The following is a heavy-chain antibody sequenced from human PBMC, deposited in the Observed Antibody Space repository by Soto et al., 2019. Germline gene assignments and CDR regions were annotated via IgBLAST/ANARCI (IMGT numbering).Heavy chain of an antibody. Sequence: LKGDCKAAGYTFRSYARHRRRQKPGQSLEWMGWINAGNGNTKYSQKFQGRVTITRDTSASTAYMELSSLRSEDTAVYYCARAYTYYYDSSGYPLDYWGQGTLVNVSS. CDR3: ARAYTYYYDSSGYPLDY. CDR2: INAGNGNT. CDR1: GYTFRSYA. D-gene: IGHD3-22*01. V-gene: IGHV1-3*01. J-gene: IGHJ4*02.